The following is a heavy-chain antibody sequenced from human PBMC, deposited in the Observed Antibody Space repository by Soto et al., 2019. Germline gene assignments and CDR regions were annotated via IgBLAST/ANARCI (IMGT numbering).Heavy chain of an antibody. CDR2: ISDSGSTT. CDR1: GFPFSSFA. D-gene: IGHD2-8*01. Sequence: EVQLVESGGGLVQPGGSLRLSCAVSGFPFSSFAMNWVRQAPGRGLEWVSFISDSGSTTHYADSVKGPFIISRDSGKNSLYLQMNSLRDEDTVVYFCVIEPNGITDFDYWGQGTQVTVSS. V-gene: IGHV3-48*02. J-gene: IGHJ4*02. CDR3: VIEPNGITDFDY.